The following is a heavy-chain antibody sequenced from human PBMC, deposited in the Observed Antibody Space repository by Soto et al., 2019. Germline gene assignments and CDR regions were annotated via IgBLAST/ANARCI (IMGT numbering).Heavy chain of an antibody. CDR3: ARVRLVGQWLVLFDY. CDR2: ISAYNGNT. Sequence: QVPLVQSGAEVKKPGASVKVSCKASGYTFTSYGISWVRQAPGQGLEWMGWISAYNGNTNYAQKLQGRVTMTTDTSTSTAYMELRSLRSDDTAVYYCARVRLVGQWLVLFDYWGQGTLVTVSS. D-gene: IGHD6-19*01. CDR1: GYTFTSYG. V-gene: IGHV1-18*01. J-gene: IGHJ4*02.